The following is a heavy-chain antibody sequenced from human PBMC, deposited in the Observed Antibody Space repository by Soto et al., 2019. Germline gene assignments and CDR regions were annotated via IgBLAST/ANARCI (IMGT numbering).Heavy chain of an antibody. Sequence: GESLKISCKGPGYSFTSYWFGWVRQMPGKGLEWMGIIYPGDSDTRYSPSFQGQVTISADKSISTAYLQWSSLKASDTAMYYCASRGYSGYDRFFDYYGMDVWGQGTTVTVSS. J-gene: IGHJ6*02. CDR2: IYPGDSDT. V-gene: IGHV5-51*01. D-gene: IGHD5-12*01. CDR1: GYSFTSYW. CDR3: ASRGYSGYDRFFDYYGMDV.